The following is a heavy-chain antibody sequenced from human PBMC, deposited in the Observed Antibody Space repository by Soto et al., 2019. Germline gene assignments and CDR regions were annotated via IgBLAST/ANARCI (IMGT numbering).Heavy chain of an antibody. CDR1: GFTFSGSA. D-gene: IGHD3-10*01. J-gene: IGHJ6*02. CDR3: TILDMTGYGSGSSKSNYYYYGMDV. Sequence: GGSLRLSCAASGFTFSGSAMHWVRQASGKGLEWVGRIRSKANSYATAYAASVKGRFTISRDDSKNTAYLQMNSLKTEDTAVYYCTILDMTGYGSGSSKSNYYYYGMDVWGQGTTVTVSS. CDR2: IRSKANSYAT. V-gene: IGHV3-73*01.